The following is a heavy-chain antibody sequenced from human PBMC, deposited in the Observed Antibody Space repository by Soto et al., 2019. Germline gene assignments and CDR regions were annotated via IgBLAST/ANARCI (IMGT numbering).Heavy chain of an antibody. J-gene: IGHJ6*02. CDR3: AKDDYYDSSGYPYGMDV. CDR2: ISYDGSNK. Sequence: GGSLRLSCAASGFTFSSYGMHWVRQAPGKGLEWVAVISYDGSNKYYADSVKGRFTISRDNSKNTLYLQMNSLRAEDTAVYYCAKDDYYDSSGYPYGMDVWGQGTTVTVSS. V-gene: IGHV3-30*18. D-gene: IGHD3-22*01. CDR1: GFTFSSYG.